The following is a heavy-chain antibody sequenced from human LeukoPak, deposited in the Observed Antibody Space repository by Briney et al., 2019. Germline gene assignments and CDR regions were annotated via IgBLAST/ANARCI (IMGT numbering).Heavy chain of an antibody. Sequence: SVKVSCKASGGTFSSYAISWVRQAPGQGLEWMGGIIPIFGTANYAQKFQGRVTITADESTITAYMELSSLRSEDTAVYYCATNKPQGVVVPAAIYYYYYGMDVWGKGTTVTVSS. CDR2: IIPIFGTA. V-gene: IGHV1-69*13. D-gene: IGHD2-2*01. CDR3: ATNKPQGVVVPAAIYYYYYGMDV. J-gene: IGHJ6*04. CDR1: GGTFSSYA.